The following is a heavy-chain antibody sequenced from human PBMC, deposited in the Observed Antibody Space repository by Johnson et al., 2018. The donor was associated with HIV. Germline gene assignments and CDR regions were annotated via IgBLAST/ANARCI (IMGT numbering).Heavy chain of an antibody. J-gene: IGHJ3*02. CDR1: GFTFDDNT. D-gene: IGHD4-23*01. V-gene: IGHV3-43*01. CDR3: VKGRRWLPYGGAVDI. CDR2: ISWDGGST. Sequence: VQLVESGGGWVQPGGSLRLSCAASGFTFDDNTMHWVRQAPGKGLEWVSLISWDGGSTYYADSVKGRFTISRDNSKNSLYLQMNSLRTEDTALYYCVKGRRWLPYGGAVDIWGQGTMVTVSS.